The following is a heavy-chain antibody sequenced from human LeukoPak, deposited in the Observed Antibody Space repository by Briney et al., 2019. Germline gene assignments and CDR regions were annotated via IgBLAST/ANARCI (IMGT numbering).Heavy chain of an antibody. Sequence: PGGSLRLSCAASGFTFSNAWMSWVRRAPGKGPEWVGRIKRKADGGTTDYAAPVKDRFTISRDDSKTTLYLQMNSLKPDDTAVYFCNTGTAAADYWGQGTQVTVSS. J-gene: IGHJ4*02. CDR3: NTGTAAADY. CDR1: GFTFSNAW. D-gene: IGHD6-25*01. V-gene: IGHV3-15*01. CDR2: IKRKADGGTT.